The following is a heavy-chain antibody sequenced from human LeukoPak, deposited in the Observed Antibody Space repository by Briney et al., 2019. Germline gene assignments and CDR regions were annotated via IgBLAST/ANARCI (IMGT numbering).Heavy chain of an antibody. V-gene: IGHV3-30*04. Sequence: GGSLRLSCAASGFTFSNYAMHWVRQAPGKGLEGVAVISYDGSNQYYTDSVRGRFTISGDSSKNTLYLQMNSLSPEDTAVYYCARDTGGGYTPPNYYYYMDVWGQGTTVTVSS. J-gene: IGHJ6*03. CDR2: ISYDGSNQ. CDR1: GFTFSNYA. CDR3: ARDTGGGYTPPNYYYYMDV. D-gene: IGHD5-24*01.